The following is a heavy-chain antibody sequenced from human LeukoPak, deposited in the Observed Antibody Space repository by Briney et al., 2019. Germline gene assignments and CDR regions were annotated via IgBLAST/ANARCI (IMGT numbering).Heavy chain of an antibody. Sequence: GGSLRLSCAASGFTFSSYNMNWVRQAPGKGLEWVSSISSSTSYIYYADSVKGRFTISRDNAKNSLYLQMNSLRAEDTAVYSCAKGYYGSGSYGWFDYWGQGTLVTVSS. CDR1: GFTFSSYN. CDR3: AKGYYGSGSYGWFDY. CDR2: ISSSTSYI. D-gene: IGHD3-10*01. V-gene: IGHV3-21*04. J-gene: IGHJ4*02.